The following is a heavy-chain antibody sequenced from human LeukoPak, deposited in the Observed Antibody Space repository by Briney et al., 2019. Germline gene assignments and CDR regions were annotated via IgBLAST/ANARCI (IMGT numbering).Heavy chain of an antibody. Sequence: GGSLRLSCTASGLSFSDLWLTWVRQAPGRGLEWVANIKKDGTEKNYVDSVRGRFTISRDNAQNSLYLQMNNLRAEDTAIYYCEAYGSVWGQETLVIVSS. CDR3: EAYGSV. CDR2: IKKDGTEK. CDR1: GLSFSDLW. D-gene: IGHD3-10*01. J-gene: IGHJ4*02. V-gene: IGHV3-7*03.